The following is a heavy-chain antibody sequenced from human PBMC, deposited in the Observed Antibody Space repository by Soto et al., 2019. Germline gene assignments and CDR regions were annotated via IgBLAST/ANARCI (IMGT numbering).Heavy chain of an antibody. CDR3: AKYQQLWFQGFPMDV. Sequence: EVQLLESGGGLVQPGGSLRLSCAASGFTFSSYAMSWVRQAPGKGLEWVSAISGSGGSTYYADSVKGRFTISRDNSKNTLYLQMNRLRAEDTAVYYCAKYQQLWFQGFPMDVWGQGTTVTVSS. CDR1: GFTFSSYA. J-gene: IGHJ6*02. D-gene: IGHD2-2*01. V-gene: IGHV3-23*01. CDR2: ISGSGGST.